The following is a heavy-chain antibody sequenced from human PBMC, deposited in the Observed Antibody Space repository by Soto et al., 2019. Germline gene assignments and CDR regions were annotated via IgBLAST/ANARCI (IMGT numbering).Heavy chain of an antibody. Sequence: EVQLVESGGGLVKPGGSLRLSCAASGFTFSSYSMNWVRQAPGKGLEWVSSISSSSSYIYYADSVKGRFTTSRDNAKNSLYLQMNSLRAEDTAVYYCARPRDSSGWYYPPDFDYWGQGTLVTVSS. D-gene: IGHD6-19*01. J-gene: IGHJ4*02. CDR1: GFTFSSYS. CDR3: ARPRDSSGWYYPPDFDY. V-gene: IGHV3-21*01. CDR2: ISSSSSYI.